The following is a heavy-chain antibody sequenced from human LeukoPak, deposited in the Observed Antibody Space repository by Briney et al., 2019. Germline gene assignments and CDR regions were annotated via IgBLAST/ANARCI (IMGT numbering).Heavy chain of an antibody. CDR3: AKVGDGYNSYFDY. CDR1: GFTFSSYA. D-gene: IGHD5-24*01. V-gene: IGHV3-23*01. J-gene: IGHJ4*02. Sequence: QSGGSLRLSCAASGFTFSSYAMSWVRQAPGKGLEWVSAISGSGGSTYYADSVKGRFTISRDNSKNTLYLQMNSLRAEDTAVYYCAKVGDGYNSYFDYWGQGTLVTVSS. CDR2: ISGSGGST.